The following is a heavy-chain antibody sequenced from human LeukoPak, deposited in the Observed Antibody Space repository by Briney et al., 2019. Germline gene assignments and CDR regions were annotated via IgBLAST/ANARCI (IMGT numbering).Heavy chain of an antibody. CDR1: GLTFSDYY. D-gene: IGHD1-1*01. CDR3: ARELQPLED. CDR2: ISRSGSTI. V-gene: IGHV3-11*01. Sequence: GWALRLSCAASGLTFSDYYMSWIRQAPGKGLEWVSYISRSGSTIYFADSVKGRFTISRDNAKNSLYLQMNSLTAEDTAVYYCARELQPLEDWGQGTLVTVSS. J-gene: IGHJ4*02.